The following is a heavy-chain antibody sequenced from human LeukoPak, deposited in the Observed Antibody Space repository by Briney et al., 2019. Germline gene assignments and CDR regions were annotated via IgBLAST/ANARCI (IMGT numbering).Heavy chain of an antibody. V-gene: IGHV4-59*08. Sequence: SETLSLTCTVSGGSISSYYWSWIRQPPGKGLEWIGYIYSSGSTNYNPSLKSRVTISVDTSRNQFSLKLSSVTAADTAVYYCARHYKVGATGFDYWGQGTLVTVSS. J-gene: IGHJ4*02. CDR2: IYSSGST. CDR1: GGSISSYY. CDR3: ARHYKVGATGFDY. D-gene: IGHD1-26*01.